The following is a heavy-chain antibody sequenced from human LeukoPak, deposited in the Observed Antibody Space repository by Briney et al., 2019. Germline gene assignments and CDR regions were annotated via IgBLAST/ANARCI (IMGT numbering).Heavy chain of an antibody. CDR1: RGSISSSY. V-gene: IGHV4-59*01. CDR2: ISYSGGT. J-gene: IGHJ4*02. Sequence: KTSETLSDTCTHPRGSISSSYWSWIRPPPGEGVGWIGYISYSGGTNYSPSLKSRVTISVDPSKNQFPLKLSCVTAADPAVYYCARVQVPTVISGVVTNVDHVNRGSFDSWGQGSLVSVSS. CDR3: ARVQVPTVISGVVTNVDHVNRGSFDS. D-gene: IGHD3-3*01.